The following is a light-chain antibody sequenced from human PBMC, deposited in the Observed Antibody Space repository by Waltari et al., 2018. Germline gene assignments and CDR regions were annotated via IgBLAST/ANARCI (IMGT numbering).Light chain of an antibody. Sequence: EIVLTQSPATLSLSPGERPTLSCRASQSVGNYLPWDQQKPGQAPRLPIYDASYRATGTPGRFSGSGSETDFTLTISSLEPEDSAVYYCQQRSNLFTFGPGTKVHIK. CDR1: QSVGNY. CDR3: QQRSNLFT. J-gene: IGKJ3*01. CDR2: DAS. V-gene: IGKV3-11*01.